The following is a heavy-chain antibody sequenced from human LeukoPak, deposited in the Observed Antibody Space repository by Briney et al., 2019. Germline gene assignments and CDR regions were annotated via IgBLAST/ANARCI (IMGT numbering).Heavy chain of an antibody. Sequence: GRSLRLSCAASGFTFSSYGMHWVRQAPGKGLEWVAVIWYDGSNKYYADSVKGRFTISRDNSKNTLYLQMNSLRAEDTAVYYCARKARGIFGVVITNWFDPWGQGTLVTVSS. CDR1: GFTFSSYG. V-gene: IGHV3-33*01. J-gene: IGHJ5*02. CDR3: ARKARGIFGVVITNWFDP. CDR2: IWYDGSNK. D-gene: IGHD3-3*01.